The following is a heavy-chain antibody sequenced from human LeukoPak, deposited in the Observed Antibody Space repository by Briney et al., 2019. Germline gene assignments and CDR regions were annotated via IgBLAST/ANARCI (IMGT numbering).Heavy chain of an antibody. CDR2: IYYIGST. CDR3: ARRGPDDYNGYVYFDF. D-gene: IGHD5-12*01. J-gene: IGHJ4*02. V-gene: IGHV4-59*08. Sequence: SETLSLTCTVSGGSMNNDYWSWIRQPPGKGLEWIGYIYYIGSTNYNPSLKSRVTISVDTSKNRFSLKLSSVTAADTAVYFCARRGPDDYNGYVYFDFWGQGTLVTVSS. CDR1: GGSMNNDY.